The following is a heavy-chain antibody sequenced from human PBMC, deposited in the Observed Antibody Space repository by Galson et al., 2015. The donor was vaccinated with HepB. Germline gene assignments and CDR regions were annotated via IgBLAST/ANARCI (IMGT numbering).Heavy chain of an antibody. J-gene: IGHJ4*02. Sequence: SVKVSCKASGYTFTSYGISWVRQAPGQGLEWMGWISAYNGNTNYAQKLQGRVTMTTDTSTSTAYMELRSLRSDDTAVYYCARDAKLTVYATLFDYWGQGTLVTVSS. CDR3: ARDAKLTVYATLFDY. D-gene: IGHD2-8*01. V-gene: IGHV1-18*01. CDR1: GYTFTSYG. CDR2: ISAYNGNT.